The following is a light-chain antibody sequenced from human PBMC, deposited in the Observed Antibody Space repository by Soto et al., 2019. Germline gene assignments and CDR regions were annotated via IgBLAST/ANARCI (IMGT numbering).Light chain of an antibody. Sequence: DMVISHSPATLSVSPKEGATLSCRASQSVSSNLAWYQQKPGQAPRLLIYGASTRATGIPARFSGSGSGTEFTLTINSLQSEDFAVYYCQLYNNWPRRFGQGTKVDIK. CDR3: QLYNNWPRR. CDR2: GAS. CDR1: QSVSSN. J-gene: IGKJ1*01. V-gene: IGKV3-15*01.